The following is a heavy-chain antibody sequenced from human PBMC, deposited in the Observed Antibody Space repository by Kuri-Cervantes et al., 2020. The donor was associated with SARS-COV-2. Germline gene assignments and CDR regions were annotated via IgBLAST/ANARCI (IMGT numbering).Heavy chain of an antibody. CDR2: IYYSGST. Sequence: SETLSLTCSVSGGSISSYHWSWIRHSPGKGLEWIGYIYYSGSTNYNPSLKSRVTISVDTSKNQFSLKLSSVTAADTAVYYCARVPPPIYYYGMDVWGQGTMVTVSS. CDR3: ARVPPPIYYYGMDV. V-gene: IGHV4-59*01. J-gene: IGHJ6*02. CDR1: GGSISSYH.